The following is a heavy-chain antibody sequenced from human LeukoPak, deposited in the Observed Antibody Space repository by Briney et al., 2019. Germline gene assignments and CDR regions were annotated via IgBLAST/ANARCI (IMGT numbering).Heavy chain of an antibody. CDR1: GFTFSSYV. CDR2: ISGSGGST. Sequence: GGSLRLSCAASGFTFSSYVMNWVRQAPGKGLEWVSAISGSGGSTYYADSVKGRFTISRDNSKNTLYLQVNSLRAEDAAVYYCAKDSFCSSTSCKGDAFDIWGQGTMVTVSS. CDR3: AKDSFCSSTSCKGDAFDI. V-gene: IGHV3-23*01. D-gene: IGHD2-2*01. J-gene: IGHJ3*02.